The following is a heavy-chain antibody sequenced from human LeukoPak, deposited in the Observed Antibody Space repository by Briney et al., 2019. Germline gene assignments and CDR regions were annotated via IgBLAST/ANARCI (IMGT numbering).Heavy chain of an antibody. CDR3: ARNSMVRGAPKYYFDY. J-gene: IGHJ4*02. CDR1: GGSFSGYY. CDR2: INHSGST. V-gene: IGHV4-34*01. D-gene: IGHD3-10*01. Sequence: SETLSLTCAVYGGSFSGYYWSWIRQPPGKGLEWIGEINHSGSTNYNPSLKSRVTISVDTAKNQFSLKLSSVTAADTAVYYCARNSMVRGAPKYYFDYWGQGTLVTVSS.